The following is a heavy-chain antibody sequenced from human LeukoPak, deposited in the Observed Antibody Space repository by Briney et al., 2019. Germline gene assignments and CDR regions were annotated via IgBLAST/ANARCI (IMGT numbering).Heavy chain of an antibody. J-gene: IGHJ4*02. D-gene: IGHD1-26*01. CDR3: ARDHIVGATYYFDY. Sequence: PSETLSLTCIVSGGSVSSGSYYWRWIRQPPGKGLEWIGYIYYSGSTNYNPSLKSRVTISIDTSKNQFSLKLSSVTAADTAVYYCARDHIVGATYYFDYWGQGTLVTVSS. CDR2: IYYSGST. CDR1: GGSVSSGSYY. V-gene: IGHV4-61*01.